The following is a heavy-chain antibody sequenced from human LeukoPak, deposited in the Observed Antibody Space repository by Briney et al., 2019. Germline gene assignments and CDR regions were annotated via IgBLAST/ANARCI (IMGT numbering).Heavy chain of an antibody. V-gene: IGHV4-39*01. CDR2: IYYSGST. CDR3: ASRISGSFDAFDI. D-gene: IGHD6-13*01. Sequence: PSETLSLTCTVSGGSISSSSYYWGWIRQPPGQGLEWIGSIYYSGSTYYNPSLKSRVTISVDTSKNQFSLKLSSVTAADTAVYYCASRISGSFDAFDIWGQGTMVTVSS. CDR1: GGSISSSSYY. J-gene: IGHJ3*02.